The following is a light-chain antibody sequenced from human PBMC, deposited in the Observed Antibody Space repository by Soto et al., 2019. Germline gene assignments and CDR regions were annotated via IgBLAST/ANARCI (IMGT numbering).Light chain of an antibody. CDR2: EVS. CDR3: ISYSTTTALV. J-gene: IGLJ3*02. CDR1: SSDVGGNDY. Sequence: QSVLTQPASVSGSPGQSITISCTGTSSDVGGNDYVSWYQQHPGKAPKFLIYEVSYRPSGVSDRFSGSKSGNTASLIISGLQDEDEADYYCISYSTTTALVFGGGTKLTVL. V-gene: IGLV2-14*01.